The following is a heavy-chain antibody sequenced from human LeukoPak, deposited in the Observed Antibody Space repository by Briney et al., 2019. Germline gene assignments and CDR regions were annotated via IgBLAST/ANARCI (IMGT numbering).Heavy chain of an antibody. CDR2: IISNGGST. CDR1: GYTFSSYA. Sequence: PGGSLRLSCSASGYTFSSYAMHWVRQAPGKGLEYVSAIISNGGSTYYADSVKGRVTISRDNSKNTLYLQMSSLRAEDTAVYYCVKDLASSGGGGYWGQGTLVTVSS. V-gene: IGHV3-64D*06. CDR3: VKDLASSGGGGY. J-gene: IGHJ4*02. D-gene: IGHD6-19*01.